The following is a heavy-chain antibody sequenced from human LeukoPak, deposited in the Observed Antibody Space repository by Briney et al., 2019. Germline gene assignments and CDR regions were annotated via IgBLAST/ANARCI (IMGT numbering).Heavy chain of an antibody. Sequence: GGSLRLSCTASGFSVSANYMSWVRQAPGKGLEWVSVIHNGGDTYYADSVKGRFTISRDNSKNTLYLQMNSLRAEGTAVYYCARERYCSGASCPNSNRYFDFWGQGTLVTVSS. V-gene: IGHV3-66*02. CDR1: GFSVSANY. D-gene: IGHD2-15*01. CDR2: IHNGGDT. J-gene: IGHJ4*02. CDR3: ARERYCSGASCPNSNRYFDF.